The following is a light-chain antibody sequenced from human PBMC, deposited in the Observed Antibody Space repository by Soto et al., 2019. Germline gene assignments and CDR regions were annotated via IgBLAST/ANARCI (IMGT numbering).Light chain of an antibody. CDR2: AAS. Sequence: PGERATLSCRASQSVDSRYLAWYQQKPGQAPRLLIYAASSRATGIPDRFIASGSGTDFTLTISRLEPEDFAVYYCQQYGSSLTWTFGQGTKVEIK. CDR1: QSVDSRY. V-gene: IGKV3-20*01. J-gene: IGKJ1*01. CDR3: QQYGSSLTWT.